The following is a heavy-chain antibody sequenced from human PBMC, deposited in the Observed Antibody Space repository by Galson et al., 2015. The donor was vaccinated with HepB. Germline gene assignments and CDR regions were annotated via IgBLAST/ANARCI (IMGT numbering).Heavy chain of an antibody. V-gene: IGHV4-59*03. CDR3: AGSNSLVRGIIPLPDY. J-gene: IGHJ4*02. CDR1: SWYY. D-gene: IGHD3-10*01. Sequence: SWYYWSWIRQAPGKRPEWIGYVHYSGSSSYNPSLRSRLTVSLDTSRREFSLQLTSVTTADTALYYCAGSNSLVRGIIPLPDYWGRGILVTVSS. CDR2: VHYSGSS.